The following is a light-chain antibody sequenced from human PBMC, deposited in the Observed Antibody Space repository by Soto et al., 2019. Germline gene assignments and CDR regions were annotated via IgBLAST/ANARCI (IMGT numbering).Light chain of an antibody. V-gene: IGKV3D-15*01. J-gene: IGKJ5*01. Sequence: VMTQSPAPLSLSPGERATLSCRGSQSVRTKVAWYQQTPGQAPRLLIYGASSRATGIPDRFSASGSGTEFTLTISSLQSEDSAVYYCQQYNTWPAEITVGQGTRLEI. CDR1: QSVRTK. CDR2: GAS. CDR3: QQYNTWPAEIT.